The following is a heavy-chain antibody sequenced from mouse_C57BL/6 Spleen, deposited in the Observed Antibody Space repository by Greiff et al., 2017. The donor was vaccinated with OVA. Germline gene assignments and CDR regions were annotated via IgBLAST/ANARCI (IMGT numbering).Heavy chain of an antibody. CDR1: GYTFTSYG. D-gene: IGHD1-1*01. CDR2: IYPRSGNT. CDR3: ANYGSILYGY. V-gene: IGHV1-81*01. J-gene: IGHJ2*01. Sequence: VQGVESGAELARPGASVKLSCKASGYTFTSYGISWVKQRTGQGLEWIGEIYPRSGNTYYNEKFKGKATLTADKSSSTAYMELRSLTSEDSAVYFCANYGSILYGYWGQGTTLTVSS.